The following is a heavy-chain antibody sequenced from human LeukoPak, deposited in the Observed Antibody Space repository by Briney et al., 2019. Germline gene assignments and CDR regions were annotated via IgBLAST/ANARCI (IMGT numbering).Heavy chain of an antibody. J-gene: IGHJ3*02. D-gene: IGHD6-19*01. Sequence: KPSETLSLTCTFSGGSISSSRYYWGWIRQPPVKGLERLGKCYHSGSTYATPPLKSRVTISVDTSKNQFSLKLSSVTAADTAVYYCARGSSGRCDAFDIWGQGTMVTVSS. CDR2: CYHSGST. V-gene: IGHV4-39*01. CDR1: GGSISSSRYY. CDR3: ARGSSGRCDAFDI.